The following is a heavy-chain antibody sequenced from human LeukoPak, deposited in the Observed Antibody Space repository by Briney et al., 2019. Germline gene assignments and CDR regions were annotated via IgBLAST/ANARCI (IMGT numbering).Heavy chain of an antibody. V-gene: IGHV3-48*04. CDR1: GLTFSSYS. CDR2: ISSSSSTI. CDR3: ARDTLTGGDY. Sequence: SGGSLRLSCAASGLTFSSYSMNWVRQAPGKGLEWVSYISSSSSTIYYADSVKGRFTISRDNAKNSLYLQMNSLRAEDTAVYYCARDTLTGGDYWGQGTLVTVSS. D-gene: IGHD7-27*01. J-gene: IGHJ4*02.